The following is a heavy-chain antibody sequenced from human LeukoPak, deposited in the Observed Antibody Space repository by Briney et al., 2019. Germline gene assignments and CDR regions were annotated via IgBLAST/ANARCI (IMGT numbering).Heavy chain of an antibody. D-gene: IGHD3-22*01. CDR3: ARGITMIP. CDR2: IYDSGST. J-gene: IGHJ5*02. V-gene: IGHV4-39*07. Sequence: SETLSLTCTVSGGSIRSSYYYWGWIRQPPGKGLEWIGSIYDSGSTYYNPSLKSRVTISVDTSKNQFSLKLSSVTAADTAVYYCARGITMIPWGQGTLVTVSS. CDR1: GGSIRSSYYY.